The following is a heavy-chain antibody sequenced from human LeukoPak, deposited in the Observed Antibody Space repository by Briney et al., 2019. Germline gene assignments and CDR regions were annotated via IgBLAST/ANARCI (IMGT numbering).Heavy chain of an antibody. D-gene: IGHD2-21*02. CDR2: ISYDGSNK. CDR1: GFTFSSYA. J-gene: IGHJ4*02. V-gene: IGHV3-30-3*01. CDR3: ARARVVTGYFDY. Sequence: PGRSLRLSCATSGFTFSSYAMHWVRQAPGKGLKGVAVISYDGSNKYYADSVKGRFTISRDNSKNTLYLQMNSLRAEDTAVYYCARARVVTGYFDYWGQGTLVTVSS.